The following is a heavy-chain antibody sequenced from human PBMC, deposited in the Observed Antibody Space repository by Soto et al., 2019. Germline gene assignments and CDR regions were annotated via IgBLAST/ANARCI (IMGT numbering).Heavy chain of an antibody. CDR2: ISGSGGST. V-gene: IGHV3-23*01. CDR1: GFTFSSYA. CDR3: AKDIYSSSWPYYYYYYGMDV. J-gene: IGHJ6*02. D-gene: IGHD6-13*01. Sequence: PGGSLRLSCAASGFTFSSYAMSWVRQAPGKWLEWVSAISGSGGSTYYADSVKGRFTISRDNSKNTLYLQMNSLRAEDTAVYYCAKDIYSSSWPYYYYYYGMDVWGQGXTVTVPS.